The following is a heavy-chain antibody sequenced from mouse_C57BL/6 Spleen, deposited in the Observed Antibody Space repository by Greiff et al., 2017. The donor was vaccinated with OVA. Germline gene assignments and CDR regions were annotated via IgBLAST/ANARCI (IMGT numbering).Heavy chain of an antibody. CDR1: GYTFTSYW. CDR2: IDPSDSYT. D-gene: IGHD2-2*01. Sequence: QVQLQQPGAELVKPGASVKLSCKASGYTFTSYWMQWVKQRPGQGLEWIGEIDPSDSYTNYNQKFKGKATLTVDTSSSTAYMQLSSLTSDDSAVYYCARFGYDSYWYFDVWGTGTTVTVSS. J-gene: IGHJ1*03. CDR3: ARFGYDSYWYFDV. V-gene: IGHV1-50*01.